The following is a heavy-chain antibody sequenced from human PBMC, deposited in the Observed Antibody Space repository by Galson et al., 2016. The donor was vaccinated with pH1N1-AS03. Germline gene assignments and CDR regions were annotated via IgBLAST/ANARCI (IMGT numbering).Heavy chain of an antibody. CDR3: ARNWRNGEGSWNFFHY. D-gene: IGHD1-1*01. J-gene: IGHJ4*02. V-gene: IGHV3-7*03. CDR2: IRQDGGEK. Sequence: SLRLSCAASGFTFSDYWMSWVRHAPGKGLEWLANIRQDGGEKYYVDSTKGRFTISRDNAKNSLYLQMNSLRGEDTAVYYCARNWRNGEGSWNFFHYWGQGTLVTVSS. CDR1: GFTFSDYW.